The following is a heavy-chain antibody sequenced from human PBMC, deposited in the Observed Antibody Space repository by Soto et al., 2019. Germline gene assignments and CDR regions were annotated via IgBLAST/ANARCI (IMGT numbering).Heavy chain of an antibody. CDR1: GFTFSNYS. CDR2: ISSSSSYI. V-gene: IGHV3-21*01. D-gene: IGHD2-2*01. Sequence: GGSLRLSCAASGFTFSNYSMNWVRQAPGKGLEWVSSISSSSSYIYYADSVKGRFTISRDNAKNSLYLQMNSLRAEDTAVYYCARDREDIVVVPAGSDAFDIWGQGT. CDR3: ARDREDIVVVPAGSDAFDI. J-gene: IGHJ3*02.